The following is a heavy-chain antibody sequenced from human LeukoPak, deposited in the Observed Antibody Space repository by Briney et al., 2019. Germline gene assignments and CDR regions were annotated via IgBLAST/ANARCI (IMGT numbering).Heavy chain of an antibody. Sequence: ASVKVYCKVSGYTLTELSMHWVRQAPGKGLEWMGGFDPEDGETIYAQKFQGRVTMTEDTSTDTAYMELSSLRSEDTAVYYCATKRSGSYGYYFDYWGQGTLVTVSS. D-gene: IGHD1-26*01. V-gene: IGHV1-24*01. CDR1: GYTLTELS. J-gene: IGHJ4*02. CDR3: ATKRSGSYGYYFDY. CDR2: FDPEDGET.